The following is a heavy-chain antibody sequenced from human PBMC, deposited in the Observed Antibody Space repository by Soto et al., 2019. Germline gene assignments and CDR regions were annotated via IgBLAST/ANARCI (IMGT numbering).Heavy chain of an antibody. V-gene: IGHV4-39*01. CDR3: ARQSSGWYNWLDP. CDR2: IYYSGSI. J-gene: IGHJ5*02. D-gene: IGHD6-19*01. Sequence: SETLSLTCSVSGCSIRSSSYYWGWIRQPPGKGLEWIGSIYYSGSIYYNPSLKSRVTISVDTSKNQFSLKLSSVTAAETAVYYCARQSSGWYNWLDPWGQGTLVTVS. CDR1: GCSIRSSSYY.